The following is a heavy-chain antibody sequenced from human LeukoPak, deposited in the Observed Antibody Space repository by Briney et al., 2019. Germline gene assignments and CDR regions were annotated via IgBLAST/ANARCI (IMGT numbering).Heavy chain of an antibody. V-gene: IGHV3-48*03. CDR2: ISSSGSTI. Sequence: GGSLRLSCAASGFTFSSYEMNWVRQAPGKGLEWVSYISSSGSTIYYADSVKGRFTISRDNAKNSLYLQMNSLGAEDTAVYYCARAGYDFWSGYYPHYYMDVWGKGTTVTVSS. CDR1: GFTFSSYE. D-gene: IGHD3-3*01. CDR3: ARAGYDFWSGYYPHYYMDV. J-gene: IGHJ6*03.